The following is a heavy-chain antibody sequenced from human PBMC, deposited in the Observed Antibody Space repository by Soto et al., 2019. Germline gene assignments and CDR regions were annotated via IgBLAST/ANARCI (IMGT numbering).Heavy chain of an antibody. D-gene: IGHD2-8*01. CDR3: ARGRGFGYCTNGVCYTADFDY. CDR2: INHSGST. V-gene: IGHV4-34*01. J-gene: IGHJ4*02. Sequence: SETLSLTCAVYGGSFSGYYWSWIRQPPGKGLEWIGEINHSGSTNYNPSLKSRVTISVDTSKNQFSLKLSSVTAADTAVYYCARGRGFGYCTNGVCYTADFDYWGQGTLVTVSS. CDR1: GGSFSGYY.